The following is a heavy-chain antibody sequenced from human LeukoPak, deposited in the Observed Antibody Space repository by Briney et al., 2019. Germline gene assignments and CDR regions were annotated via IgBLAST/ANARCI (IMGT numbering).Heavy chain of an antibody. CDR3: ARTDEVVSEAFDI. V-gene: IGHV7-4-1*02. D-gene: IGHD3-22*01. CDR2: INTNTGNP. J-gene: IGHJ3*02. CDR1: GYTLTTYA. Sequence: GASVKVSCKASGYTLTTYAMNWVRQAPGQGLEWIGWINTNTGNPTYAQGFTGRFVFSLDTSVSTAYLQISSLKAEDTAVYYCARTDEVVSEAFDIWGQGTMVTVSS.